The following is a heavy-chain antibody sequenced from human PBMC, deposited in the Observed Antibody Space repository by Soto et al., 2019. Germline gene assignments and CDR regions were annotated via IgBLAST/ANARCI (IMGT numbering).Heavy chain of an antibody. CDR3: ARQTRADVLLWFGELFDWFDP. D-gene: IGHD3-10*01. CDR1: GGSISSSSYY. CDR2: IYYSGST. V-gene: IGHV4-39*01. J-gene: IGHJ5*02. Sequence: NPSETLSLTCTVSGGSISSSSYYWGWIRQPPGKGLEWIGSIYYSGSTYYNPSLKSRVTISVDTSKNQFSLKLSSVAAADTAVYYCARQTRADVLLWFGELFDWFDPWGQGTLVTVSS.